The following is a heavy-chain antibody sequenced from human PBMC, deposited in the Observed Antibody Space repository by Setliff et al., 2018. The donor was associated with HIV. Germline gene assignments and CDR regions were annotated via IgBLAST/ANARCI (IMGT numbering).Heavy chain of an antibody. CDR1: GISINGYY. J-gene: IGHJ3*01. CDR3: ARDRTYPNDVFDL. CDR2: VSSIGNT. V-gene: IGHV4-4*08. Sequence: SETLSLTCSVSGISINGYYWSWIRQSPRTRLEWIGYVSSIGNTNYNPSLKSRVTISVDTSKNQFSLQLNSVTAADTAVYYCARDRTYPNDVFDLWGQGTMVTVSS.